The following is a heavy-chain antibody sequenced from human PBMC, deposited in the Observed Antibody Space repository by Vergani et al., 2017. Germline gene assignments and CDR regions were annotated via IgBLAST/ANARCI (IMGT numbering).Heavy chain of an antibody. CDR1: GGSISSGSYY. D-gene: IGHD3-22*01. CDR3: ARESHDSSGYPTYFDY. V-gene: IGHV4-61*02. CDR2: IYTSGST. Sequence: QVQLQQWGAGLVKPSQTLSLTCTVSGGSISSGSYYWSWIRQPAGKGLEWIGRIYTSGSTNYNPSLKSRVTISVDTSKNQFSLKLSSVTAADTAVYYCARESHDSSGYPTYFDYWGQGTLVTVSS. J-gene: IGHJ4*02.